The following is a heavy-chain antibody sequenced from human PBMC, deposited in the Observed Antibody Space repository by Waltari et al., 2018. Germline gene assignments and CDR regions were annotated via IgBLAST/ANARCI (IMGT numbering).Heavy chain of an antibody. CDR2: SNPNSGGT. CDR3: AGGLSRFLVWLSLNF. D-gene: IGHD3-3*01. V-gene: IGHV1-2*02. J-gene: IGHJ4*02. Sequence: QVQLVQSGAEVKKPGPSVKVSCKASGYTFTGYYMHWVRQSPWQGIEWVGWSNPNSGGTNYAQKFQGRVTMTRDTSISTAFMELSRLVSDDTAVDYCAGGLSRFLVWLSLNFWGQGTLVTVSS. CDR1: GYTFTGYY.